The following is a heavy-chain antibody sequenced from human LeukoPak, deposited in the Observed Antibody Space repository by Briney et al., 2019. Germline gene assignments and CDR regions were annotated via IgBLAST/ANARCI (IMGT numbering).Heavy chain of an antibody. CDR1: GFTFSHYW. J-gene: IGHJ4*02. Sequence: SGGSLRLSCAASGFTFSHYWMHWVRQAPGKGLVWVSRIYNDGSSTSYADSVKGRFTISRDNSKNTLYLQMNSLRAEDTAVYYCAKDKLSGNSLLADYWGQGTLVTVSS. CDR2: IYNDGSST. V-gene: IGHV3-74*01. CDR3: AKDKLSGNSLLADY. D-gene: IGHD4-23*01.